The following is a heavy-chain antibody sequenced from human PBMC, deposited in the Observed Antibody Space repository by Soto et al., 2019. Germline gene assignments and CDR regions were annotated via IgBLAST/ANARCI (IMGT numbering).Heavy chain of an antibody. CDR3: SVGAILGYCSCGSCYENAFDI. V-gene: IGHV3-9*01. CDR2: ISWNSGSI. D-gene: IGHD2-15*01. J-gene: IGHJ3*02. Sequence: GGSLRLSCAASGFTFDDYAMHWVRQAPGKGLEWVSGISWNSGSIGYADSVKGRFTISRDNAKNSLYLQMNSLRAEDTALYYYSVGAILGYCSCGSCYENAFDIWGQMTMVAV. CDR1: GFTFDDYA.